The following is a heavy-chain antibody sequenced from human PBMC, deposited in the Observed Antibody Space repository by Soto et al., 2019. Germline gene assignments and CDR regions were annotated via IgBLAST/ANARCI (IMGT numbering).Heavy chain of an antibody. Sequence: GGSLRLSCAASGFTFTSYGIHWVRQAPGKGLEWVAVISYDGNDKKYADSVKGRFTISRDNSKNTLYLQLNSLRAEDTAMYYCAKDQGSSFHTFDYWGQGTLVTVPS. CDR3: AKDQGSSFHTFDY. V-gene: IGHV3-30*18. J-gene: IGHJ4*02. D-gene: IGHD6-13*01. CDR1: GFTFTSYG. CDR2: ISYDGNDK.